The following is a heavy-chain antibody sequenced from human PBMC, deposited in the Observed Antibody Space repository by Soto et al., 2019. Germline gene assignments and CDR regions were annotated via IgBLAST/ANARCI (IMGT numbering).Heavy chain of an antibody. CDR2: ISYDGSNN. Sequence: PGGSLRLSCAASGFTFSSYAMHWVRQAPGKGLEWVAVISYDGSNNYYADSVKGRFTISRDNSKNTLYLQMNSLRAEDTAVYYCARDKRDLRFLEWSYYFDFWGQGT. J-gene: IGHJ4*02. D-gene: IGHD3-3*01. V-gene: IGHV3-30-3*01. CDR1: GFTFSSYA. CDR3: ARDKRDLRFLEWSYYFDF.